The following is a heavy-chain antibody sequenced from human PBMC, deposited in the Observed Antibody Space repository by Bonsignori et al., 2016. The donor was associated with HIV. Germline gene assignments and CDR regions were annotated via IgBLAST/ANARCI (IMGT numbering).Heavy chain of an antibody. Sequence: SVKVSCKASGGTFSSYAISWVRQAPGQGLEWMGGIIPIFGTANYAQKFQGRVTITADESTSTAYMELSSLRSEDTAVYYCARGDYYGSGSYSYAFDIWGQGTMVTVSS. D-gene: IGHD3-10*01. CDR3: ARGDYYGSGSYSYAFDI. V-gene: IGHV1-69*13. CDR2: IIPIFGTA. CDR1: GGTFSSYA. J-gene: IGHJ3*02.